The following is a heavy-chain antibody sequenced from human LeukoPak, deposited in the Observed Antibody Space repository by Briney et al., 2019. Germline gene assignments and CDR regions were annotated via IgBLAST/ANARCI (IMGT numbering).Heavy chain of an antibody. V-gene: IGHV3-23*01. J-gene: IGHJ5*01. CDR1: GFSFSSFA. D-gene: IGHD4-17*01. CDR3: TRDPNGDYVGAFES. Sequence: GGSLRLSCAASGFSFSSFAMTWVRQAPGKGLEWVSGIIDTGGATYYADSVKGRFTISRDNSKNTLFLQMNSLRAEDTAVYYCTRDPNGDYVGAFESWGQGTLVTVSS. CDR2: IIDTGGAT.